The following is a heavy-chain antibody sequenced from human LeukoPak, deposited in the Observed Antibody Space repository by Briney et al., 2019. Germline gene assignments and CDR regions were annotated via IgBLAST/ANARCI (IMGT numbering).Heavy chain of an antibody. CDR1: GFTFSSYS. J-gene: IGHJ4*02. D-gene: IGHD1-1*01. CDR3: ARCTTGRTFGSLREIKRSREIDY. CDR2: ISSSSNI. Sequence: GGSLRLSCAASGFTFSSYSMNWVCQAPGKGLEWVSSISSSSNIYYADSVKGRFTISRDNAKNSLYLQMNSLRVEDTAVYYCARCTTGRTFGSLREIKRSREIDYWGQGTLVTVSS. V-gene: IGHV3-21*01.